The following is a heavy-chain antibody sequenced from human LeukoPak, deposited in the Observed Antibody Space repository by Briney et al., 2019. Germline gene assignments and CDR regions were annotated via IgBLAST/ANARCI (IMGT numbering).Heavy chain of an antibody. Sequence: PGGSLRLSCAASGFTFSDYYMSWVRQAPGKGLEWVSAISGSGGSTYYADSVKGRFTISRDNSKNTLYLQMNSLRAEDTAVYYCAKVVGFRDCSSTSCYTGFDYWGQGTLVTVSS. CDR2: ISGSGGST. V-gene: IGHV3-23*01. J-gene: IGHJ4*02. CDR3: AKVVGFRDCSSTSCYTGFDY. D-gene: IGHD2-2*02. CDR1: GFTFSDYY.